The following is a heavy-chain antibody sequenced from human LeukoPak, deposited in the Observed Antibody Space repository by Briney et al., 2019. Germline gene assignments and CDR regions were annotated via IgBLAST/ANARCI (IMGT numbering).Heavy chain of an antibody. V-gene: IGHV4-34*01. CDR2: IDHSGST. CDR1: GGSFSGYY. J-gene: IGHJ6*03. D-gene: IGHD3-10*01. Sequence: SETLSLTCAVYGGSFSGYYWSWIRQPPGKGLEWIGEIDHSGSTNYNPSLKSRVTILVDTSKNQFSLKLSSVTAADTAVYYCTRGYYGSGSLPYYYYYYMDVWGKGTTVTISS. CDR3: TRGYYGSGSLPYYYYYYMDV.